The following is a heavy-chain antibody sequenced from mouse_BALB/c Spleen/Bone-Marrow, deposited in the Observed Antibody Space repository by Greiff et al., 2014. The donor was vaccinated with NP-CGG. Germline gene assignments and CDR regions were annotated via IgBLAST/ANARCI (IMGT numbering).Heavy chain of an antibody. CDR1: GYSITSGYY. Sequence: VQLQQSGPGLVKPSQSLSLTCSVTGYSITSGYYWNWIRQFPGNKLEWMGYISYDGSNNYNPSLKNRISITRDTSKNQFFLKLNSVTTEDTATYYCARDRVFAYWSQGTLVTVSA. CDR3: ARDRVFAY. CDR2: ISYDGSN. V-gene: IGHV3-6*02. J-gene: IGHJ3*01. D-gene: IGHD3-1*01.